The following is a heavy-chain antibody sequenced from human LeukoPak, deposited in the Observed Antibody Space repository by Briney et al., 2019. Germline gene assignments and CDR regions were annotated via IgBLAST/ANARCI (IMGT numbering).Heavy chain of an antibody. V-gene: IGHV5-51*01. D-gene: IGHD2-15*01. Sequence: GESLKISCKGSGYSFTSYWIGWVRQMPGKGLEWMGIIYPGDSDTRYSPSFQGRVTISADKSISTAYLQWSSLKASDTAMYYCARLGGYCSGGSCWLDPWGQGTLVTVSS. CDR3: ARLGGYCSGGSCWLDP. J-gene: IGHJ5*02. CDR2: IYPGDSDT. CDR1: GYSFTSYW.